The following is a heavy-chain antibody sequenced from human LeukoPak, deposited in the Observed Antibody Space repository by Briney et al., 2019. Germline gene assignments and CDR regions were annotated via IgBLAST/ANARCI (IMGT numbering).Heavy chain of an antibody. CDR3: ARGGFGHNMDV. Sequence: PGGSLRLSCAASEFTFSSYWLHWVRQAPGKGPVWVSRINSDGSNTIYADSVKGRFTISRDNAKNTVYLQMNSLRVEDTAIYYCARGGFGHNMDVWGKGTTVTVSS. J-gene: IGHJ6*03. CDR1: EFTFSSYW. CDR2: INSDGSNT. V-gene: IGHV3-74*01. D-gene: IGHD3-3*01.